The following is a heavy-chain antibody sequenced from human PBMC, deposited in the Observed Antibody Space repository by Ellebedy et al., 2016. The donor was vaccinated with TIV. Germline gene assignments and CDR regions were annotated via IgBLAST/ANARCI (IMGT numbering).Heavy chain of an antibody. CDR1: GGSISSYY. D-gene: IGHD3-22*01. V-gene: IGHV4-59*01. CDR3: ARDYDSSGYYRDYFDY. J-gene: IGHJ4*02. CDR2: IYYSGST. Sequence: SETLSLTXTVSGGSISSYYWSWIRQPPGKGLEWIGYIYYSGSTNYNSSLKSRVTISVDTSKNQSSLKLSSVTAADTAVYYCARDYDSSGYYRDYFDYWGQGTLVTVSS.